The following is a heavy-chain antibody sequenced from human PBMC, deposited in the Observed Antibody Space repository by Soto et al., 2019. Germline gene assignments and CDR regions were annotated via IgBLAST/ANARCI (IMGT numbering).Heavy chain of an antibody. CDR2: IIPIFGTA. D-gene: IGHD1-26*01. CDR3: ARGSSGSYRHYYYYGMDV. V-gene: IGHV1-69*13. CDR1: GVTFSSYA. Sequence: SVKVSCKASGVTFSSYAISWVRQAPGQGLEWMGGIIPIFGTANYAQKFQGRVTITADESTSTAYMELSSLRSEDTAVYYCARGSSGSYRHYYYYGMDVWGQGTTVTVSS. J-gene: IGHJ6*02.